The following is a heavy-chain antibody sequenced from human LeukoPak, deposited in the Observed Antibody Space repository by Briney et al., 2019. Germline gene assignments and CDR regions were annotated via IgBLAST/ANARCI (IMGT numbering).Heavy chain of an antibody. CDR1: GFTFSSSW. D-gene: IGHD1-26*01. CDR3: VRAQWDRGLDQ. Sequence: GGSLRLSCAAAGFTFSSSWMHWVRQAPGKGLVWVSRMNSDGSSTGYADSVKGRFTISRDKAKNTLYLQMNSLRAEDMAVYYCVRAQWDRGLDQWGQGTLVTVSS. CDR2: MNSDGSST. J-gene: IGHJ5*02. V-gene: IGHV3-74*01.